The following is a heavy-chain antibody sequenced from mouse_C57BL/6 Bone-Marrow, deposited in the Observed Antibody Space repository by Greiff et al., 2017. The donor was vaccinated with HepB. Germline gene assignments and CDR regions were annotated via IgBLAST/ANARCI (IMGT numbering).Heavy chain of an antibody. CDR1: GYSFTGYY. D-gene: IGHD1-1*01. Sequence: EVQLQQSGPELVKPGASVKISCKASGYSFTGYYMNWVKQSPEKSLEWIGEINPSTGGTTYNQKFKAKATLTVDKSSSTAYMQLKSLTSEDSAVYYCARLGYYYGSSYHYFDYWGQGTTLTVSS. CDR3: ARLGYYYGSSYHYFDY. CDR2: INPSTGGT. V-gene: IGHV1-42*01. J-gene: IGHJ2*01.